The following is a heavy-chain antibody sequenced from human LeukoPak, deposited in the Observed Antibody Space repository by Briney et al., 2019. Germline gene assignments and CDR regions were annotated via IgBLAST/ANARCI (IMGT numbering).Heavy chain of an antibody. J-gene: IGHJ4*02. CDR1: GFTFSSYG. CDR3: TRDGGSGIDY. D-gene: IGHD3-16*01. Sequence: PGGSLRLSCVVSGFTFSSYGMHWLRQAPGKGLEWVAVIWYDGSKMSYGDSVKGRFSVSRDDSKNTLYLQMSSLRAEDTAVYYCTRDGGSGIDYWGQGTLVTVSS. CDR2: IWYDGSKM. V-gene: IGHV3-33*01.